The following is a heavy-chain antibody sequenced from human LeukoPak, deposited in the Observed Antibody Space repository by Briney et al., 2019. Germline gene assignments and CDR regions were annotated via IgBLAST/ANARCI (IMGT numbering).Heavy chain of an antibody. CDR2: ISNSGSTI. CDR3: AKDGKYCSGGSCYPQGLDY. V-gene: IGHV3-11*04. CDR1: GFTFSDYY. J-gene: IGHJ4*02. D-gene: IGHD2-15*01. Sequence: PGGSLRLSCAASGFTFSDYYMSWIRQAPGKGLEWVSYISNSGSTIYYADSVKGRFTISRDNSKNTLYLQMNSLRAEDTAVYYCAKDGKYCSGGSCYPQGLDYWGQGTLVTVSS.